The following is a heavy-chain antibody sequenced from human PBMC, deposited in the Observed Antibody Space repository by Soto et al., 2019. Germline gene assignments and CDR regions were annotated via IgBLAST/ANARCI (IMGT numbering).Heavy chain of an antibody. D-gene: IGHD3-10*01. Sequence: ASVKVSCKASGYTFTSYDINWVRQATGQGLEWMGWMNPNSGNTGYAQKFQGRVTMTRNTSISTAYMELSSLRSEDTAVYYCARSPRGYGSGSYYKGPRRFDPWGQGTLVTVSS. CDR3: ARSPRGYGSGSYYKGPRRFDP. J-gene: IGHJ5*02. V-gene: IGHV1-8*01. CDR1: GYTFTSYD. CDR2: MNPNSGNT.